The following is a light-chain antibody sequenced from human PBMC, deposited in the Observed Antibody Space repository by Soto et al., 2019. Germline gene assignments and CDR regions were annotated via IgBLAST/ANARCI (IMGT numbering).Light chain of an antibody. CDR3: QQRRLWLT. CDR1: QSVSTY. V-gene: IGKV3-11*01. Sequence: DIGWTQSPATLSLSPGDRATLSCRANQSVSTYLNWYQQKRGQAPRLLIFDASTRAAGIPARFSGSGSGTDFTLTISSLAPEDFADYFCQQRRLWLTFGGGNKVE. CDR2: DAS. J-gene: IGKJ4*01.